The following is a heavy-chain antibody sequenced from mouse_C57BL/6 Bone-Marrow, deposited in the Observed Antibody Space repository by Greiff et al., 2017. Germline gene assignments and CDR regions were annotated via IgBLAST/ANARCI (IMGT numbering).Heavy chain of an antibody. CDR1: GFSLTSYG. CDR2: IWSGGST. Sequence: QVQLQQSGPGLVQPSPSLSITCTVSGFSLTSYGVHWVRQSPGKGLEWLGVIWSGGSTDYNAAFISRLSISKDNSKSQVFFKMNSLQADDTAIYYCARNFAYWGQGTLVTVSA. CDR3: ARNFAY. V-gene: IGHV2-2*01. J-gene: IGHJ3*01.